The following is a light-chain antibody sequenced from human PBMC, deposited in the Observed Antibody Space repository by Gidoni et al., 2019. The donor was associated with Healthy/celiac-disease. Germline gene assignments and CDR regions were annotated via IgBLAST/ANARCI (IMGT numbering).Light chain of an antibody. J-gene: IGLJ2*01. CDR2: RNN. CDR3: AAWDDSLSGPRV. Sequence: QSVLTQPPSASGTPGQRVTISRSGSSSNIGSNYVYWYQQLPGTPPKLLIYRNNQRPSGVPDRFSGSKSGTSASLAISGLRSEDEADYYCAAWDDSLSGPRVFGGGTKLTVL. CDR1: SSNIGSNY. V-gene: IGLV1-47*01.